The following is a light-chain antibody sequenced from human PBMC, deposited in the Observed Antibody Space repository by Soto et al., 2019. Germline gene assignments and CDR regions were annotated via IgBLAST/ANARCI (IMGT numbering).Light chain of an antibody. CDR2: DAS. V-gene: IGKV1-5*01. Sequence: DIQMTQSRSTLSASVGDRVTITCLASRSISSWLAWYQQRPGKAPKIMIYDASTLESGVPSRFSGSVSGTEGTITISSLQTDDGSTYYCQHSNSYPEAFGQGTKVDIK. J-gene: IGKJ1*01. CDR3: QHSNSYPEA. CDR1: RSISSW.